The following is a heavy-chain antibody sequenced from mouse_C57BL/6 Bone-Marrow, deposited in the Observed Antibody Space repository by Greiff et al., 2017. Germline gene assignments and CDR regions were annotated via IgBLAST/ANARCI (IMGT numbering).Heavy chain of an antibody. J-gene: IGHJ3*01. V-gene: IGHV1-53*01. CDR1: GYTFTSYW. Sequence: QVQLKQPGTELVKPGASVKLSCKASGYTFTSYWMHWVKQRPGQGLEWIGHINPSNGGTNYNEKFKSKATLTIDKSSSTAYIQLSSLTSEDSAIYYCATYYCYSLFAYWGQGTLVTVSA. CDR2: INPSNGGT. D-gene: IGHD1-2*01. CDR3: ATYYCYSLFAY.